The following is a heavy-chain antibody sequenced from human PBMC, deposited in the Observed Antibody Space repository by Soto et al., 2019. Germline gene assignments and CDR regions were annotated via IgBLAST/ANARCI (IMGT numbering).Heavy chain of an antibody. J-gene: IGHJ4*02. D-gene: IGHD4-4*01. CDR1: GFTFSSYS. CDR3: AREGINNYNEYYFDS. Sequence: LRLSCAASGFTFSSYSMNWVRQAPGKGLEWVSSISGSGNYTHYADFLRGRFTISRDNAKTSLYLQMNSLRAEDTAVYYCAREGINNYNEYYFDSWGQGTVVTVSS. V-gene: IGHV3-21*01. CDR2: ISGSGNYT.